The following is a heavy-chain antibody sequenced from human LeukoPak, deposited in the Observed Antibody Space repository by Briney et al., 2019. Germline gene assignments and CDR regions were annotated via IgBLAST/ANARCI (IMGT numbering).Heavy chain of an antibody. J-gene: IGHJ4*02. V-gene: IGHV5-51*01. Sequence: GESLKISCKGSAYRFTNYWIGWVRQMPGKGLEWMGIIYPGDSDPRYSPSFQGQVTISAGKSISTAYLQWSSLKASDTAMYYCARWAATGTGLDYWGQGTLVTVSS. CDR1: AYRFTNYW. CDR3: ARWAATGTGLDY. CDR2: IYPGDSDP. D-gene: IGHD6-13*01.